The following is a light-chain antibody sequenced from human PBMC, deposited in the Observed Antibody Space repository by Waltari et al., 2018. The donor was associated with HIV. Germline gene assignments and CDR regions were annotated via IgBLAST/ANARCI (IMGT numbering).Light chain of an antibody. CDR1: QSVGSN. CDR2: GAS. V-gene: IGKV3-15*01. J-gene: IGKJ4*01. Sequence: ETVMTQSPAPLSVSPGERATLSCRASQSVGSNLAWYQQQPGQAPRLLIYGASTRATGIPARFSGSGSGTEFTLTISSLQSEDFAVYYCQQYNNWPPLTFGGGTKVEIK. CDR3: QQYNNWPPLT.